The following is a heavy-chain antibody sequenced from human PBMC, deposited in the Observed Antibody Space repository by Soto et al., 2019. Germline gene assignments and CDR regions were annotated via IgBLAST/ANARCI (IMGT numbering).Heavy chain of an antibody. CDR3: AEDISTYSGGYTYYLDY. J-gene: IGHJ4*02. V-gene: IGHV3-30*18. D-gene: IGHD1-26*01. Sequence: QVQLVESGGGVVQPGRSLRLSCAASEFTFSKFAIHWVRQAPGKGLEWVAVISNDGRKTYYIDSVKGRFTISRDNSNNTLFLQMNSLGLEDTAVYYCAEDISTYSGGYTYYLDYWGQGTLVTVSS. CDR2: ISNDGRKT. CDR1: EFTFSKFA.